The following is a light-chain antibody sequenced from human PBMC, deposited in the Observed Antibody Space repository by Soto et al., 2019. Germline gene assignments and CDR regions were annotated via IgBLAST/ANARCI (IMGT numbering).Light chain of an antibody. V-gene: IGKV3-20*01. CDR3: HQYSGPPYT. Sequence: EIVLTQSPGTLSLSPGERVTLSCRASQTVSSSYFGWFQQRPGQAPRLLIYDTFYRATGIPDRFSASGSGTDVTLTISRLEPDDFAVYYCHQYSGPPYTVGQGTKLEI. CDR2: DTF. J-gene: IGKJ2*01. CDR1: QTVSSSY.